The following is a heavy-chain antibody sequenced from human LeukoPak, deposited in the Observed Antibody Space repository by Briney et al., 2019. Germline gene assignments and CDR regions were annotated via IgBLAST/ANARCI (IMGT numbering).Heavy chain of an antibody. D-gene: IGHD5-24*01. CDR1: GHPIGPDYY. Sequence: PSETLSLTCKVSGHPIGPDYYWVWIRPAPGRGLQWIGGFHRGRIQYNSALKSRVTISIDSSKNQFSPRMWPVTAADTAFYFRARAPGSYESGNGYPNLGWLDPWGQGALVTVSS. CDR3: ARAPGSYESGNGYPNLGWLDP. CDR2: FHRGRI. V-gene: IGHV4-38-2*02. J-gene: IGHJ5*02.